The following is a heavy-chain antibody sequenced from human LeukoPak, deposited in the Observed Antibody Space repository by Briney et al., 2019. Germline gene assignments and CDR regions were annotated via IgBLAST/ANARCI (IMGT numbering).Heavy chain of an antibody. D-gene: IGHD1-26*01. CDR1: GYTFTSYS. V-gene: IGHV1-18*01. J-gene: IGHJ6*03. Sequence: ASVKVSCKASGYTFTSYSISWVRQAPGQGLEWMGWISAYNGNTNYAQKLQGRVTMTTDTSASTAYMELRSLRSDDTAVYYCARVSGSSEYYYYLDVWGKGTTVTISS. CDR3: ARVSGSSEYYYYLDV. CDR2: ISAYNGNT.